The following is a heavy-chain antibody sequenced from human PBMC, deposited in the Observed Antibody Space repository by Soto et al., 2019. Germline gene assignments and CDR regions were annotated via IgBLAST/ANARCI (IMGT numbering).Heavy chain of an antibody. CDR1: GVTFSSYA. Sequence: PGGSLRLSCAASGVTFSSYAMNWVRQAPGKGLEWVSTISNTGGGTFYAGSVRGRFTISRDNSKNTLYLQMNSLRAEDTAVYYCAKDPVTMVRKDMDVWGQGTTVTVSS. CDR2: ISNTGGGT. CDR3: AKDPVTMVRKDMDV. V-gene: IGHV3-23*01. J-gene: IGHJ6*02. D-gene: IGHD3-10*01.